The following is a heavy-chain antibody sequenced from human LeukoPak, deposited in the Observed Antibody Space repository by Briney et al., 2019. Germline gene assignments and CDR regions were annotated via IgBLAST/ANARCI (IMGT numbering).Heavy chain of an antibody. CDR3: AREGAAAEDVNWFDP. CDR1: GYTFTGYY. CDR2: INPNSGNT. D-gene: IGHD6-25*01. Sequence: ASVKVSCKASGYTFTGYYMHWVRRAPRQGLEWMGWINPNSGNTHYAQKFQDRVTMTRDTSISTAYMELNSLRSDDTAVYYCAREGAAAEDVNWFDPWGQGTLVTVSS. J-gene: IGHJ5*02. V-gene: IGHV1-2*02.